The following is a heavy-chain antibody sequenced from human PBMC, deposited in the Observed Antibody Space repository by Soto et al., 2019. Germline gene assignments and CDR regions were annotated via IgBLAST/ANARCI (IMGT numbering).Heavy chain of an antibody. J-gene: IGHJ6*02. Sequence: SETLSLTCTVSGGSVSGYYWNWIRQSPGKGLEWIGYIYYTESPSYNPSLKSRLTISVDTSKNQFYLELSSVTAADTAVYYCARDWLSSYYYYGMDVWGQGTTVTVSS. D-gene: IGHD3-9*01. CDR3: ARDWLSSYYYYGMDV. V-gene: IGHV4-59*02. CDR2: IYYTESP. CDR1: GGSVSGYY.